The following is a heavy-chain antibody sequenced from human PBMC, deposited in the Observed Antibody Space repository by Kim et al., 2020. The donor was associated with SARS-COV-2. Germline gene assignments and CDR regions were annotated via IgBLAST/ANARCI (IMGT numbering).Heavy chain of an antibody. CDR1: GFTFSSYS. V-gene: IGHV3-21*01. D-gene: IGHD3-22*01. CDR2: ISSSSSYI. CDR3: ARDKDSSGYYYYYGMDV. J-gene: IGHJ6*02. Sequence: GGSLRLSCAASGFTFSSYSMNWVRQAPGKGLEWVSSISSSSSYIYYADSVKGRFTISRDNAKNSLYLQMNSLRAEDTAMYYCARDKDSSGYYYYYGMDVWGQGTTVTVSS.